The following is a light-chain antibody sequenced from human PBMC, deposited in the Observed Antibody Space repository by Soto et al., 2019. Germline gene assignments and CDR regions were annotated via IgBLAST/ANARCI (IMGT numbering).Light chain of an antibody. Sequence: EIVLTQSPDTLSLSPGERATLSCRARQSVSSNYLAWYQQKPGQAPRLLIYAASTRATGIPARFSGSGSGTDFTLTISRLEPEDFAVYYCQQYGSSSITFGQGTRLEIK. CDR1: QSVSSNY. CDR3: QQYGSSSIT. CDR2: AAS. V-gene: IGKV3-20*01. J-gene: IGKJ5*01.